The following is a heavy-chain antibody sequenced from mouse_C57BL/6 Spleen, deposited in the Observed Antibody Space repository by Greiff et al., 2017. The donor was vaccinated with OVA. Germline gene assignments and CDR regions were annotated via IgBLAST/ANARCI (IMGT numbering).Heavy chain of an antibody. D-gene: IGHD1-1*01. CDR2: INPYNGGT. CDR3: ARGEFITTVVASFDY. Sequence: VQLQQSGPVLVKPGASVKMSCKASGYTFTDYYMNWVKQSHGKSLEWIGVINPYNGGTSYNQKFKGKATLTVDKSSSTAYMELNSLTSEDSAVYYCARGEFITTVVASFDYWGQGTTLTVSS. J-gene: IGHJ2*01. V-gene: IGHV1-19*01. CDR1: GYTFTDYY.